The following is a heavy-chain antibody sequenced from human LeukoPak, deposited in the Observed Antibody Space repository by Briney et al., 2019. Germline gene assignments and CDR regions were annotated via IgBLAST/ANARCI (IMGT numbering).Heavy chain of an antibody. Sequence: ASVKVSCKASGYTFTSYGISWVRQAPGQGLEWMGWISAYNGNTNYAQKLQGRVTMTTDTSTSTAYMELRSLRSDDTAVYYCARRVPAAMGLGAFDIRGQGTMVTVSS. V-gene: IGHV1-18*01. CDR1: GYTFTSYG. CDR3: ARRVPAAMGLGAFDI. J-gene: IGHJ3*02. CDR2: ISAYNGNT. D-gene: IGHD2-2*01.